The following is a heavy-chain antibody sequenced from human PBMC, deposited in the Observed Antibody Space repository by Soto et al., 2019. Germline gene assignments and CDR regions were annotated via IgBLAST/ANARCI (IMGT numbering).Heavy chain of an antibody. CDR1: GFTFSSYG. D-gene: IGHD1-26*01. CDR3: AKEGGLSGSYYISSSYYFDY. J-gene: IGHJ4*02. Sequence: HPGGSLRLSCVASGFTFSSYGMHWVRQAPGKGLEWVAIISYDGSNTYYADSVKGRFTISRDNSKNTLYLQMNSLRAEDTSVYYCAKEGGLSGSYYISSSYYFDYWGQGT. V-gene: IGHV3-30*18. CDR2: ISYDGSNT.